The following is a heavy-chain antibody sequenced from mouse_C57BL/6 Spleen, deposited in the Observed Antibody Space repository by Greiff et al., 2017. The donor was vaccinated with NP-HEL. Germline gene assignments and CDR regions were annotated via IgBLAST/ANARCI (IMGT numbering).Heavy chain of an antibody. J-gene: IGHJ3*01. V-gene: IGHV1-55*01. CDR3: ARSRDSSGYWFAY. Sequence: QVQLQQPGAELVKPGASVKMSCKASGYTFTSYWITWVKQRPGQGLEWIGDIYPGSGSTNYNEKFKSKATLTVDTSSSTAYMQLSSLTSEDSAVYYCARSRDSSGYWFAYWGQGTLVTVSA. CDR2: IYPGSGST. D-gene: IGHD3-2*02. CDR1: GYTFTSYW.